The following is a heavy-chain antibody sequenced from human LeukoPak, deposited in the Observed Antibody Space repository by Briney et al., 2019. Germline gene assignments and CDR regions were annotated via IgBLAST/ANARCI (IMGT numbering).Heavy chain of an antibody. J-gene: IGHJ6*02. CDR3: ARDFQDGSSSSIYYYYGMDV. Sequence: SSVTVSCKASGCTFTSYYMHWVRQAPGQGREGMGIIYPSGGSTSDAQKFQGRDARPRDTPTSTLDMELSSLRSADTAVYYCARDFQDGSSSSIYYYYGMDVWGQGTTVTVSS. CDR1: GCTFTSYY. CDR2: IYPSGGST. D-gene: IGHD6-6*01. V-gene: IGHV1-46*01.